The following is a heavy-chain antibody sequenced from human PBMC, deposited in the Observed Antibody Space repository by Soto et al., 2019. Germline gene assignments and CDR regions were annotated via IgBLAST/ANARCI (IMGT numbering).Heavy chain of an antibody. CDR2: INHSGST. D-gene: IGHD3-10*01. CDR1: GGAFSGYY. V-gene: IGHV4-34*01. J-gene: IGHJ4*02. CDR3: ARGPRTMVRGVIKTRAPFDY. Sequence: QVQLQQWGAGLLKPSETLSLTCAVYGGAFSGYYWSWIRQPPGKGLEWIWEINHSGSTNYNPSLKSRVTISVDTSKTQFSLQLSSVTAADTAVYYCARGPRTMVRGVIKTRAPFDYWGQGTLVTVSS.